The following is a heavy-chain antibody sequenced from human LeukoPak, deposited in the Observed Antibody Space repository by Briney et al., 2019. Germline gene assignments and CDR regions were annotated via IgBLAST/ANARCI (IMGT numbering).Heavy chain of an antibody. CDR2: IWYDGSNK. Sequence: GGSLRLSCAASGFTFSSYGMDWVRQAPGKGLEWVSFIWYDGSNKYYGDTVKGRFTISRDNSMNTLYLQMNSLRAEDTALYYCAKSRGYNYDFDAFDVWGQGTMVAVSS. D-gene: IGHD5-18*01. J-gene: IGHJ3*01. CDR3: AKSRGYNYDFDAFDV. V-gene: IGHV3-30*02. CDR1: GFTFSSYG.